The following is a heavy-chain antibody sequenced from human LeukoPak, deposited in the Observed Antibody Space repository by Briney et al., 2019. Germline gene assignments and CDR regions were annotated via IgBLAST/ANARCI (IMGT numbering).Heavy chain of an antibody. CDR3: AREGGIRSSSYVDY. CDR2: IYYSGST. J-gene: IGHJ4*02. Sequence: SETLSLTCTVSGGSISSYYWSWIRQPPGKGLEWIGYIYYSGSTNYNPSLKSRVTISVDTSKNQFSLKLSSVTAADTAVYYCAREGGIRSSSYVDYWGQGTLVTVSS. CDR1: GGSISSYY. D-gene: IGHD6-13*01. V-gene: IGHV4-59*12.